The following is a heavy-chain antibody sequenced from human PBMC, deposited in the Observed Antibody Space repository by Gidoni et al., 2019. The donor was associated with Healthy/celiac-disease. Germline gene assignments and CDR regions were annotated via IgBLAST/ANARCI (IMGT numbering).Heavy chain of an antibody. CDR1: GFTFSNAW. Sequence: EVQLVESGGGLVKPGGSLRLSCAASGFTFSNAWMSWVRQAPGKGLEWVGRMKSKTDGGTTDYAAPVKGRFTISRDDSKNTLYLQMNSLKTEDTAVYYCTTDGGYSSGWYGDYWGQGTLVTVSS. CDR2: MKSKTDGGTT. D-gene: IGHD6-19*01. J-gene: IGHJ4*02. CDR3: TTDGGYSSGWYGDY. V-gene: IGHV3-15*01.